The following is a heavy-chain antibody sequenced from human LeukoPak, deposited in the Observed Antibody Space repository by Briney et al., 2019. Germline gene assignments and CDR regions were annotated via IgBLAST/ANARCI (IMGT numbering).Heavy chain of an antibody. CDR2: ISSNGGST. CDR1: GFTFSSYA. CDR3: ARGRSSGWYRAFDI. J-gene: IGHJ3*02. Sequence: HPGGSLRLSCAASGFTFSSYAMHWVRQAPGKGLEYVSAISSNGGSTYYANSVKGRFTISRDNSKNTLYLQMGGLRAEDMAVYYCARGRSSGWYRAFDIWGQGTMVTVSS. V-gene: IGHV3-64*01. D-gene: IGHD6-19*01.